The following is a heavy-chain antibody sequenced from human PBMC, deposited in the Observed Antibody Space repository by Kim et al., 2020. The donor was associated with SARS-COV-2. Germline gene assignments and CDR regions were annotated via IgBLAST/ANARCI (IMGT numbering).Heavy chain of an antibody. CDR3: AIDSRGYYPSY. Sequence: TTYTPSLTSRVTISVDTSKNQFSLRLSSVTAADTAVYYCAIDSRGYYPSYWGQGTLVTVSS. V-gene: IGHV4-34*01. CDR2: T. D-gene: IGHD3-22*01. J-gene: IGHJ4*02.